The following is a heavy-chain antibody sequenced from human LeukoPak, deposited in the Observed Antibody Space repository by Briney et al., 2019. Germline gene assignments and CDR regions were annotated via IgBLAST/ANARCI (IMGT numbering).Heavy chain of an antibody. CDR3: ASSYGDLDY. J-gene: IGHJ4*02. CDR2: INHSGST. D-gene: IGHD4-17*01. Sequence: SETLSLTCAVYGGSFSGYYWSWIRQPPGKGLEWTGEINHSGSTNYNPSLKSRVTISVDTSKNQFSLKLSSVTAADTAVYYCASSYGDLDYWGQGTLVTVSS. CDR1: GGSFSGYY. V-gene: IGHV4-34*01.